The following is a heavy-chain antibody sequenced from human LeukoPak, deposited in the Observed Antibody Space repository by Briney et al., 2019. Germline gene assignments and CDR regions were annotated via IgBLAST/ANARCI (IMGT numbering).Heavy chain of an antibody. CDR2: INWNGGST. V-gene: IGHV3-20*01. CDR3: VRDTSREAGSFSY. D-gene: IGHD1-26*01. CDR1: GFTFDDYG. Sequence: PGGSLRLSCAASGFTFDDYGMSWVRQAPGKGLEWVSGINWNGGSTGYADSVKGRFTISRDNSENTLYLQMNSLRAEDTGVYSCVRDTSREAGSFSYWGQGTLVTVSS. J-gene: IGHJ4*02.